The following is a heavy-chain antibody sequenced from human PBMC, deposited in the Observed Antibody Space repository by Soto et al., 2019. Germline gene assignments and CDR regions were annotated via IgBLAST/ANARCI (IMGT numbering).Heavy chain of an antibody. J-gene: IGHJ3*02. Sequence: GASVKVSCKASGGTFSSYAISWVRQAPGQGLEWMGGIIPIFGTANYAQKFQGRVTITADKSTSTAYMELSSLRSEDTAVYYCARGSDIVVVPAARAENAFDIWGQGTMVTVSS. CDR1: GGTFSSYA. CDR2: IIPIFGTA. CDR3: ARGSDIVVVPAARAENAFDI. D-gene: IGHD2-2*01. V-gene: IGHV1-69*06.